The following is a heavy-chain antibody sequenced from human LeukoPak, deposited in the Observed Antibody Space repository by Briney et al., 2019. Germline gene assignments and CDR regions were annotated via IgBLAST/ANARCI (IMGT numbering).Heavy chain of an antibody. Sequence: SGPTLVNPTQTLTLTCTYSGFSLGISGMRVSWLRQPPGKALEWLARIDWDDDKFYSESLKTRLTISKDTSKQQVVLTMSNMDPVDTGTYFCVRISWHLAVDYWGQGALVTVSA. J-gene: IGHJ4*02. CDR2: IDWDDDK. D-gene: IGHD5-24*01. V-gene: IGHV2-70*04. CDR3: VRISWHLAVDY. CDR1: GFSLGISGMR.